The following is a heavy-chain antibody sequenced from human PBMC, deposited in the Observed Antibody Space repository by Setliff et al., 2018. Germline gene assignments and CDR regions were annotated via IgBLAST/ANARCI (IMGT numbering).Heavy chain of an antibody. D-gene: IGHD2-2*01. V-gene: IGHV4-34*01. CDR2: SNHGGST. CDR1: GESFSNNY. CDR3: ARGRMLGSCSGPSCTYDPFDI. J-gene: IGHJ3*02. Sequence: SETLSLTCSVYGESFSNNYWSWIRQTPGKGLEWIGESNHGGSTSYHPSLRSRVTISVDTSKNQFSLILRSVTAADTAVYYCARGRMLGSCSGPSCTYDPFDIWGQGTPVTVS.